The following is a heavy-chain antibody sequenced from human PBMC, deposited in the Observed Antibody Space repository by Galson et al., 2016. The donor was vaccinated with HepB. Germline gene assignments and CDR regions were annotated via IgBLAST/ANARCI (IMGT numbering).Heavy chain of an antibody. D-gene: IGHD2-15*01. V-gene: IGHV4-39*01. Sequence: SETLSLTCTVSGASIASRSHYWGWIRQPPGMGLEWIGNIYHSGNTFHHPSLRSRVTMSVDTSKNQFSLMLNSVPAADTAKYYCARLVRKIVVVVENRDRRGAFDIWGLGTLVTVSS. CDR1: GASIASRSHY. J-gene: IGHJ3*02. CDR2: IYHSGNT. CDR3: ARLVRKIVVVVENRDRRGAFDI.